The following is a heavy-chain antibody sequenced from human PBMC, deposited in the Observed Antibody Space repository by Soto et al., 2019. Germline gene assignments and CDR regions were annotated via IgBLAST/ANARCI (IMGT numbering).Heavy chain of an antibody. J-gene: IGHJ4*02. Sequence: EVQLVESGGGLVQTGGSLRLSCAASGFTFSGYSMNWVRQAPGKGLEWISYISSLSSPRYYAESVEGRFTISRDKAKNSLYLQMSSLRDEDTAVYFCAREDILGARSFDYWGQGALVTVSS. CDR2: ISSLSSPR. D-gene: IGHD1-26*01. V-gene: IGHV3-48*02. CDR3: AREDILGARSFDY. CDR1: GFTFSGYS.